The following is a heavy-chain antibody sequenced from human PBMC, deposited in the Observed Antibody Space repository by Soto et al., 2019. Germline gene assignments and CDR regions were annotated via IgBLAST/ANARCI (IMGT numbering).Heavy chain of an antibody. D-gene: IGHD3-10*01. Sequence: QVQLQESGPGLVKPSQTLSLTCTVSGGSISSGGYYWSWIRQHPGKGLEWIGYIYYSGSTYYNPSLKSRVTISVDTSKNQFSLKLSSVTAADTAVYYCARDLPFGSTPGVYFDYWGQGTLVTVSS. J-gene: IGHJ4*02. CDR1: GGSISSGGYY. V-gene: IGHV4-31*03. CDR3: ARDLPFGSTPGVYFDY. CDR2: IYYSGST.